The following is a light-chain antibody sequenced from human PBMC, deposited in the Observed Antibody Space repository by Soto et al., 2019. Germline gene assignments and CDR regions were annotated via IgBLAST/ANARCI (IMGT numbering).Light chain of an antibody. Sequence: EIVLTQSPGTLSLSPGERATLSCRASQSVSSSYLAWYQQKPGQAPRLLIYGASSRATGIPDRFSGSGSATDLTLTISRLEPEDFAVYYCQQYHTSPLTFGGGTKVEIK. CDR2: GAS. J-gene: IGKJ4*01. CDR3: QQYHTSPLT. CDR1: QSVSSSY. V-gene: IGKV3-20*01.